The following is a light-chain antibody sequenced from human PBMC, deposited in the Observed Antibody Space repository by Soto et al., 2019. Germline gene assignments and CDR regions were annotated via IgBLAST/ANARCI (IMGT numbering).Light chain of an antibody. CDR3: QQYNTYSQT. CDR1: QSISDW. Sequence: DIQITQSPSTLSASVGDRITITCRASQSISDWLAWYQQKPGKAPKVLIYKASSLESGVPSRFSGSGSGTEFTLTISSLQPDDFATYYCQQYNTYSQTFGQGTKVEIK. J-gene: IGKJ1*01. V-gene: IGKV1-5*03. CDR2: KAS.